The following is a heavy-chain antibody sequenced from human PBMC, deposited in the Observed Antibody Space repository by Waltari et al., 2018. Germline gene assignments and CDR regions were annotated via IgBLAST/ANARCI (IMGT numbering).Heavy chain of an antibody. D-gene: IGHD5-12*01. Sequence: QVQLVESGGGVVQPGRSLRVSCAASGCTFSSYGMHWVRQAPGKGLEWVAVIWYDGSNKYYAXSVKGRFTISRXNSKNTLYLQMNSLRAEDTAVYYCAKEVTRWLQLNYWGQGTXVTVSS. CDR2: IWYDGSNK. V-gene: IGHV3-33*06. CDR1: GCTFSSYG. CDR3: AKEVTRWLQLNY. J-gene: IGHJ4*02.